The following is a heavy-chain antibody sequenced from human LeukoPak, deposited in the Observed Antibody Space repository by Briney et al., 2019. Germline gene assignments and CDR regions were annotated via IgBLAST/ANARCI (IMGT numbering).Heavy chain of an antibody. CDR2: ISGDGGST. CDR1: GFTFDDYA. V-gene: IGHV3-43*02. Sequence: SGGSLRLSCAASGFTFDDYAMHWVRQAPGKGLEWVSLISGDGGSTYYADSVKGRFTISRDNSKNSLYLKMNSLGTEDTALYYCARDYYSGYDAPDYWGQGTLVSVSS. CDR3: ARDYYSGYDAPDY. J-gene: IGHJ4*02. D-gene: IGHD5-12*01.